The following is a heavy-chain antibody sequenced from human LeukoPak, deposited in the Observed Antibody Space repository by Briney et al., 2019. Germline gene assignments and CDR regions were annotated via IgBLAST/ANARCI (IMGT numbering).Heavy chain of an antibody. D-gene: IGHD3-22*01. CDR3: ARLVYYDSSGYTVRSLTRKKYYLDY. J-gene: IGHJ4*02. V-gene: IGHV4-34*01. CDR2: INHSGST. CDR1: GGSFSGYY. Sequence: SETLSLTCAVYGGSFSGYYWSWIRPPPGKGLEWIGEINHSGSTNYNTSLKSRVTISVDTSKNQFSLKLSSVTAADTAVYYCARLVYYDSSGYTVRSLTRKKYYLDYWGQGTLVTVSS.